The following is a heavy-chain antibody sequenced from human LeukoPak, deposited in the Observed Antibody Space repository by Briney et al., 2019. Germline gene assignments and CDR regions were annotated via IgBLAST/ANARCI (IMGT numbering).Heavy chain of an antibody. D-gene: IGHD3-22*01. CDR2: IIPILGIA. V-gene: IGHV1-69*10. CDR3: ASALYYYDSSGYSLGY. Sequence: SVKVSFKDSGGTFSSYAISWVRQAPGQGREWMGRIIPILGIANYAQKFQGRVTITADKSTSTAYMELSSLRSEDTAVYYCASALYYYDSSGYSLGYWGQGTLVTVSS. J-gene: IGHJ4*02. CDR1: GGTFSSYA.